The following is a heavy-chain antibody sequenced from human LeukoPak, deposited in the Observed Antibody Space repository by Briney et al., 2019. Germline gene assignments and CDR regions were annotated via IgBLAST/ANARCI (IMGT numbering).Heavy chain of an antibody. D-gene: IGHD3-10*01. V-gene: IGHV4-59*01. J-gene: IGHJ5*02. CDR2: IYYSGGT. CDR3: ASERNYGSGSLVTWSDP. CDR1: GGSISSYY. Sequence: SETLSLTCTVSGGSISSYYWSWIRQPPGKGLEWIGYIYYSGGTNYNPSLKSRVPISVDTSKNQFSLKLSSVTAADTAVYYCASERNYGSGSLVTWSDPWGQGTLVTVSS.